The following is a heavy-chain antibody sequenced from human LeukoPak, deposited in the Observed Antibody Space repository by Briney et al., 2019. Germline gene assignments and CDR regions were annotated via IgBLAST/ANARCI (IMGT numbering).Heavy chain of an antibody. CDR3: AREGDYYGSGRGDS. CDR1: GYTFTGFY. J-gene: IGHJ4*02. Sequence: GASVKVSCKTSGYTFTGFYIHWVRQAPGQGLEWMGWINPNTGATNFAQKFQGRVTMTTDTSVSTAYMDLRRLRFDDTAVYYCAREGDYYGSGRGDSWGQGTLVTVSS. CDR2: INPNTGAT. V-gene: IGHV1-2*02. D-gene: IGHD3-10*01.